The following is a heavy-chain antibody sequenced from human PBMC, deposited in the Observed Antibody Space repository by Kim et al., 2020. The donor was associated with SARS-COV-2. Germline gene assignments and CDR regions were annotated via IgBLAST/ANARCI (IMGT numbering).Heavy chain of an antibody. CDR2: IYYSGST. CDR1: GGSISSSSYY. V-gene: IGHV4-39*01. D-gene: IGHD3-10*01. CDR3: ARLGGLWFGIDRRQFDY. Sequence: SETLSLTCTVSGGSISSSSYYWGWIRQPPGKGLEWIGSIYYSGSTYYNPSLKSRVTISVDTSKNQFSLKLSSVTAADTAVYYCARLGGLWFGIDRRQFDYWGQGTLVTVSS. J-gene: IGHJ4*02.